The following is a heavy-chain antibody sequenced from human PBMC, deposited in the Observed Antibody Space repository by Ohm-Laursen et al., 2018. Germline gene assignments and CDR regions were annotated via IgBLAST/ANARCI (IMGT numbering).Heavy chain of an antibody. V-gene: IGHV4-59*07. Sequence: SDTLSLTCTVSGGSISSYYWSWIRQPPGKGLEWIGYIHHTGYTTYNPSLKSRVTMSVDTSKSQFSLKVNSVTAADTAVYYCARSFDTYYFDLWGQGTLVSVSS. J-gene: IGHJ4*02. CDR2: IHHTGYT. CDR3: ARSFDTYYFDL. CDR1: GGSISSYY.